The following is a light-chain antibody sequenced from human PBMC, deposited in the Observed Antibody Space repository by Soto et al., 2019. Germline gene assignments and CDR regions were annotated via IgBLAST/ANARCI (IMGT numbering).Light chain of an antibody. V-gene: IGKV3-11*01. J-gene: IGKJ1*01. Sequence: EIVLTQSPATLSLSPGEGATLSCRASQSVSSYLAWYQQKPGQAPRLLIYDASNRATGIPARFSGSGSGTDFPLTISSLEPEDFAVYYCQQRSNWPVTFGLGTKVEV. CDR1: QSVSSY. CDR2: DAS. CDR3: QQRSNWPVT.